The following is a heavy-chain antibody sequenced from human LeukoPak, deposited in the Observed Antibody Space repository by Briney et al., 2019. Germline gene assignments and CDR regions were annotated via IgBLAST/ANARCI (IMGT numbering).Heavy chain of an antibody. CDR3: ARATRRAYYMDV. V-gene: IGHV3-13*01. CDR1: GFTFSSYD. Sequence: GGSLRLSCAASGFTFSSYDMHWVRQATGKGLEWVSAIGTAGDTYYPGSVKGRFTISRENAKNSLYLQMNSLRAGDTAVYYCARATRRAYYMDVWGKGTTVNVSS. CDR2: IGTAGDT. J-gene: IGHJ6*03.